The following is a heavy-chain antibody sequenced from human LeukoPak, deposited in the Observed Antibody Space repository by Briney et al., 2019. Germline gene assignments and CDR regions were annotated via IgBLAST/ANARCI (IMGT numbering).Heavy chain of an antibody. J-gene: IGHJ4*02. Sequence: GGSLRLSCAASGFTFSLHRMHWVRQVPGKGLVWISWIETDATRAGYVDSVRGRFTVSRDNAKSTVDLEMKSLRGEDTALYYCASGYWENKLDYWGQGTLVTVSP. CDR1: GFTFSLHR. CDR2: IETDATRA. V-gene: IGHV3-74*01. D-gene: IGHD2-2*03. CDR3: ASGYWENKLDY.